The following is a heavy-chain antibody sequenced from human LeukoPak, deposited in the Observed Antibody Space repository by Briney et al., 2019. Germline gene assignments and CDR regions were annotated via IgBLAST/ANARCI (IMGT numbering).Heavy chain of an antibody. J-gene: IGHJ4*02. D-gene: IGHD2-15*01. Sequence: GASVKIPCKAHGYTFTNYFIHWVRQATGQGLEWMGWMNPNSGNTGYAQKFQGRVTITRNTSISTAYMELSSLRSEDTAVYYCARVRAHRYCSGGSCYSGPYYFDYWGQGTLVTVSS. CDR1: GYTFTNYF. CDR2: MNPNSGNT. V-gene: IGHV1-8*01. CDR3: ARVRAHRYCSGGSCYSGPYYFDY.